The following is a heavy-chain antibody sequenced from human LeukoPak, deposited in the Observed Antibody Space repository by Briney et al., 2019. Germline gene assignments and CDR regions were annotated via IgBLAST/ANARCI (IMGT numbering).Heavy chain of an antibody. Sequence: SETLSLTCTVSGGSISSYYWSWIRQPPGKGLEWIGYIYYSGSTNYNPSLKSRVTISVDTSKNQFSLKLSSVTAADTAVYYCARARGGYHVGFGYYFDYWGQGTLVTVSS. J-gene: IGHJ4*02. CDR1: GGSISSYY. V-gene: IGHV4-59*01. CDR3: ARARGGYHVGFGYYFDY. CDR2: IYYSGST. D-gene: IGHD5-12*01.